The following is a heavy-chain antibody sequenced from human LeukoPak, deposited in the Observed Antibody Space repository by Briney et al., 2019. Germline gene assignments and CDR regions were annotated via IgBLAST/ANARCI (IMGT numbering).Heavy chain of an antibody. CDR1: GYTFTGYY. J-gene: IGHJ4*02. Sequence: GASVKVSCKASGYTFTGYYIHWVRQAPGQGLEWVGWINRNSGGTNYAQKFQGRVTMTRDTSISTAYMELSRLLSGDTAVYYCARGKTMVYCGGDCYRFDNWGQGTLVTVSS. V-gene: IGHV1-2*02. CDR2: INRNSGGT. CDR3: ARGKTMVYCGGDCYRFDN. D-gene: IGHD2-21*02.